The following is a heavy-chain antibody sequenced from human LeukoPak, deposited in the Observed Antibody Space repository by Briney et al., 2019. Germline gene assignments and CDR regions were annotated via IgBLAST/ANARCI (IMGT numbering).Heavy chain of an antibody. D-gene: IGHD6-13*01. CDR2: ISGSGGST. CDR1: GFTFSSYA. Sequence: GGSMRLSCAASGFTFSSYAMSWVRQAPGKGLEWVSAISGSGGSTYYADSVKGRFTISRDNSNNTLYLQMNSLRAEDTAVYYCAKAPSLAGTEVFDYWGQGTLVTVSS. V-gene: IGHV3-23*01. J-gene: IGHJ4*02. CDR3: AKAPSLAGTEVFDY.